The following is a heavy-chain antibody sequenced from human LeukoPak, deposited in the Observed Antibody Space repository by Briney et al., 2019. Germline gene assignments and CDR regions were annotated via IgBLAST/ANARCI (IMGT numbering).Heavy chain of an antibody. CDR3: AELGITMIGGV. V-gene: IGHV3-48*04. Sequence: GGSLRLSCAASGFTFSSYSMNWVRHAPGKGLEWVSGINWNSGSIGYADSVKGRFTISRDNAKNSLYLQMNSLRAEDTAVYYCAELGITMIGGVWGKGTTVTISS. J-gene: IGHJ6*04. CDR1: GFTFSSYS. CDR2: INWNSGSI. D-gene: IGHD3-10*02.